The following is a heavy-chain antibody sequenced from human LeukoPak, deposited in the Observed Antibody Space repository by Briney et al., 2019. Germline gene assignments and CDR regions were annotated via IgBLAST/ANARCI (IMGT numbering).Heavy chain of an antibody. CDR3: VRDTAAIYY. V-gene: IGHV3-30*09. Sequence: PGGSLRLSCAASGFTFTSYAFHWVRQSPGKGLEWLALISFDGNKLYYAASVKGRFAISKDDSDNSVYLQMTSLRPEDTAVYYCVRDTAAIYYWGQGTLVTVSS. D-gene: IGHD2-2*02. J-gene: IGHJ4*02. CDR1: GFTFTSYA. CDR2: ISFDGNKL.